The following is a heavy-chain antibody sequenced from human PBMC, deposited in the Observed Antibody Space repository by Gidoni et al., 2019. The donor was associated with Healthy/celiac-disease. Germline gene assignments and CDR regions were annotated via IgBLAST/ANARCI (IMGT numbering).Heavy chain of an antibody. CDR1: GFTFSSYS. CDR3: ARDQVEGYRAIFGVVIDYYYGMDV. CDR2: ISSSSSYI. Sequence: EVQLVESGGGLVKPGGSLRLSCAASGFTFSSYSMNWVRQAPGKGLEWVSSISSSSSYIYYADSVKGRFTIARDNAKNSLYLQMNSLRAEDTAVYYCARDQVEGYRAIFGVVIDYYYGMDVWGQGTTVTVSS. D-gene: IGHD3-3*01. V-gene: IGHV3-21*01. J-gene: IGHJ6*02.